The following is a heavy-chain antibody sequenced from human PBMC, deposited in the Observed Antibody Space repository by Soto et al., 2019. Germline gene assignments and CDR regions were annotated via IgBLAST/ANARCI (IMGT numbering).Heavy chain of an antibody. V-gene: IGHV3-23*01. CDR2: ISNTGGCT. Sequence: EVQLLESGGGLVQPGVSLRLSCAASGFTFSTYAMSWVRQAPGKGLEWVSSISNTGGCTFYADSVKGRFTISRDNSKNTLYLQMNSLGADYTAVYYCSKRPSYDFGRWGQGTLVTVSS. J-gene: IGHJ4*02. CDR1: GFTFSTYA. CDR3: SKRPSYDFGR. D-gene: IGHD3-3*01.